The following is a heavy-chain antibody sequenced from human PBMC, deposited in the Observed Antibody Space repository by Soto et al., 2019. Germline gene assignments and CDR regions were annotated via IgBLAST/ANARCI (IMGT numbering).Heavy chain of an antibody. D-gene: IGHD6-19*01. J-gene: IGHJ4*02. Sequence: QGQLVQSGAELKKPGASVKVSCKASGYAFIDHYIHWLRQAPGQGLQWMGWINPNGGVTKSAEKFQGRVTMTRDTSISTAYMELSRLTSDDTAVYYCASAAVTGTAGLDFWGQGTQVTVSS. CDR1: GYAFIDHY. V-gene: IGHV1-2*02. CDR3: ASAAVTGTAGLDF. CDR2: INPNGGVT.